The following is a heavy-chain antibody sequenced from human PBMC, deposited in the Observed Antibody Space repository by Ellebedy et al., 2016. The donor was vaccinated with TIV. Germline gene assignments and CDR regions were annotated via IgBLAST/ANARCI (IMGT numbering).Heavy chain of an antibody. V-gene: IGHV3-23*01. D-gene: IGHD2-2*02. J-gene: IGHJ4*02. CDR3: AKSRSSGTSCYNY. Sequence: GGSLRLXCAASGFTFSSYSMSWVRQAPGKGLEWVSDISASGDSTYYADSVKGRFTISRDNPKNTLYLQMNSLRAEDTAVYYCAKSRSSGTSCYNYWGQGTLVTVSS. CDR2: ISASGDST. CDR1: GFTFSSYS.